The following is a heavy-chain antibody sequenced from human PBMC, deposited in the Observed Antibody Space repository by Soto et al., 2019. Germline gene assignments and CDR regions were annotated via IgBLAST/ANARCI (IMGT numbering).Heavy chain of an antibody. CDR1: GFTLSTFG. J-gene: IGHJ4*02. V-gene: IGHV3-33*01. CDR2: IYYDGSNK. Sequence: GGSLRLSCAASGFTLSTFGMHWVRQAPGKGLEWVAVIYYDGSNKYYADSVKGRFTISRDTSKNTLYLQINSLRAEDTAVYYCARDKKPYYFDYWGQGILVTVSS. CDR3: ARDKKPYYFDY.